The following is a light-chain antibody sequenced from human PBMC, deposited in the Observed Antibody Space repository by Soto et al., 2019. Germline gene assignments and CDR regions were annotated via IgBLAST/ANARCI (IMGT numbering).Light chain of an antibody. V-gene: IGKV3-20*01. Sequence: EIVLTQSPGTLSLSPGERATLSCRASQSVSSSYLTWYQQKPGQAPRLLIYGASNRATGIPARFSGSGSATDFTLTISRLEPADFAVYYCQQYENSPLTCGPGTKVEIK. CDR3: QQYENSPLT. J-gene: IGKJ3*01. CDR2: GAS. CDR1: QSVSSSY.